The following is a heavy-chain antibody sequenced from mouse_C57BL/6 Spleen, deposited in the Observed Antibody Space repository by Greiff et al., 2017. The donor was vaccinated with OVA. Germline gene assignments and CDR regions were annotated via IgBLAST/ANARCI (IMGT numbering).Heavy chain of an antibody. CDR2: INPSSGYT. Sequence: VQLQQSGAELARPGASVKMSCKASGYTFTSYTMPWVKQRPGQGLEWIGYINPSSGYTKYNQKFKDKATLTADKSSSTAYMQLSSLTSEDSAVYYCAREGDDPYFDYWGQGTTLTVSS. J-gene: IGHJ2*01. CDR3: AREGDDPYFDY. CDR1: GYTFTSYT. V-gene: IGHV1-4*01. D-gene: IGHD2-3*01.